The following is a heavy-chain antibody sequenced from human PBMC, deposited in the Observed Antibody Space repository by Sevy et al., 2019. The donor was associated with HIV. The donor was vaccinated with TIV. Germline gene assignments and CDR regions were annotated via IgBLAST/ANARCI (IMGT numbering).Heavy chain of an antibody. Sequence: SETLSLTCTVSGGSISSGGYYWSWIRQHPGKGLEWIGYIYYSGSTYYNPSLKSRVTISVDTSKNQFSLKLSSVTAAXXXXXXXXTTLGYCSSTSCPRVYYYYYGMDVWGQGTTVTVSS. CDR1: GGSISSGGYY. D-gene: IGHD2-2*01. V-gene: IGHV4-31*03. J-gene: IGHJ6*02. CDR3: XTTLGYCSSTSCPRVYYYYYGMDV. CDR2: IYYSGST.